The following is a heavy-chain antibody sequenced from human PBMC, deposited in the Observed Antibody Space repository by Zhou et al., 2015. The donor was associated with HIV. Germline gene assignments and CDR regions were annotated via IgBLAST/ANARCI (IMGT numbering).Heavy chain of an antibody. CDR2: IIPIFGTA. CDR3: ARGDCSSTSCRIVSRGYYYYGMDV. D-gene: IGHD2-2*01. V-gene: IGHV1-69*12. J-gene: IGHJ6*02. CDR1: GGTFSSYA. Sequence: QVQLVQSGAEVKKPGSSVKVSCKASGGTFSSYAISWVRQAPGQGLEWMGGIIPIFGTANYAQKFQGRVTITADESTSTAYMELSSLRSEDTAVYYCARGDCSSTSCRIVSRGYYYYGMDVWGQGTTVTVSS.